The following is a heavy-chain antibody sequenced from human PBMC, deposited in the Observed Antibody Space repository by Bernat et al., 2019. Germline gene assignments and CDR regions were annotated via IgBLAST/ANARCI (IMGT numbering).Heavy chain of an antibody. CDR1: GFTFRNYG. J-gene: IGHJ3*02. Sequence: QVQLVESGGGVVQPGRSLRVSCAASGFTFRNYGMHWVRQAPGKGLEWVAVIWYDGSNTYYADFVKGRFTISRDNSKNTLYLQMNSLRAEDTALYYCANGGYWNGGSGYFSAFDIWGQGTMVTVSS. CDR3: ANGGYWNGGSGYFSAFDI. CDR2: IWYDGSNT. D-gene: IGHD2-15*01. V-gene: IGHV3-33*06.